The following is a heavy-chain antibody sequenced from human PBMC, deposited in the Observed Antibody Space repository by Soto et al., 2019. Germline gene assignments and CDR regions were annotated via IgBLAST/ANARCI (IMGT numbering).Heavy chain of an antibody. CDR1: GYSFTSYW. CDR2: IDPSDSYT. CDR3: ASHQLEPLTYYYGMDV. J-gene: IGHJ6*02. V-gene: IGHV5-10-1*01. Sequence: GESLKISCKGSGYSFTSYWISWVRQMPGTGLEWMGRIDPSDSYTNYRPSFQGHVTISADKSISTAYLQWSSLKASDTAMYYCASHQLEPLTYYYGMDVWGQGTTVTVSS. D-gene: IGHD2-2*01.